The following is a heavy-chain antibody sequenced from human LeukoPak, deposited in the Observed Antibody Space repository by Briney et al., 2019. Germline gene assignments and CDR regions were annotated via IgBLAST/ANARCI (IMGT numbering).Heavy chain of an antibody. J-gene: IGHJ3*02. CDR1: GGSVSSSSYY. CDR2: IYYSGTT. Sequence: SETLSLTCTVSGGSVSSSSYYWGWIRQPPGKGLEWIGNIYYSGTTYYNPSLKSRVTISVGTSKNQFSLKLTSVTAADTAVYYCAKVYCSGGSCYSSDAFDIWGQGTMVTVSS. D-gene: IGHD2-15*01. V-gene: IGHV4-39*07. CDR3: AKVYCSGGSCYSSDAFDI.